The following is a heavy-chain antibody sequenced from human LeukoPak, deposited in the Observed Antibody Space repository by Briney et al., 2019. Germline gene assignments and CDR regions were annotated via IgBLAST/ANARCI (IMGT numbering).Heavy chain of an antibody. V-gene: IGHV1-18*01. D-gene: IGHD5-12*01. J-gene: IGHJ4*02. CDR1: GYTFTSYG. Sequence: ASVKVSCKASGYTFTSYGISWVRQAPGQGLEWMGWISAYNGNTNYAQKLQGRVTMTTDTSTSTAYMELRSLRSDDTAVYYCARERWYSGYDYHFDYWGQGTLVTVS. CDR3: ARERWYSGYDYHFDY. CDR2: ISAYNGNT.